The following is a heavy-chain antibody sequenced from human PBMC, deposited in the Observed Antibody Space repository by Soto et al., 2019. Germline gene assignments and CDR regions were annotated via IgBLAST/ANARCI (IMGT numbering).Heavy chain of an antibody. CDR2: IYYSGST. D-gene: IGHD2-15*01. Sequence: SETLSLTCTVSGGSISSYYWSWIRQPPGKGLEWIGYIYYSGSTNYNPSLKSRVTISVDTSKNQFSLNLSSVTAADTAVYYCARRGGSYNWFDPWGQGTLVTVSS. CDR1: GGSISSYY. V-gene: IGHV4-59*08. J-gene: IGHJ5*02. CDR3: ARRGGSYNWFDP.